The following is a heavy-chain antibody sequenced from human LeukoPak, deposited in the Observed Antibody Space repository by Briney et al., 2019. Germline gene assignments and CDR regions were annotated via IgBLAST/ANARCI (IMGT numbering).Heavy chain of an antibody. J-gene: IGHJ4*02. V-gene: IGHV3-23*01. CDR2: ISGSGGST. Sequence: PGGSLRLSCAASGFTFSSYAMSWVRQAPGKGLEWVSAISGSGGSTYYADSVKGRFTISRDNSKNTLYLQMDSLRAEDTAVYYCAKVRGYRNYFDYWGQGTLVTVSS. CDR3: AKVRGYRNYFDY. CDR1: GFTFSSYA. D-gene: IGHD5-18*01.